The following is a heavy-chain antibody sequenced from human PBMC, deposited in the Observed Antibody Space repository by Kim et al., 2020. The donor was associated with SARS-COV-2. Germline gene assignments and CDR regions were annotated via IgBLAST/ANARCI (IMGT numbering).Heavy chain of an antibody. CDR2: IWYDGSNK. Sequence: GGSLRLSCAASGFTFSTYGMHWVRQAPGKGLEWVAVIWYDGSNKYYADSVKGRFTISRDNSKNTLYLQMNSLRAEDTAVYYCARDSSPRFYYCGMDVWGQGTTVTVSS. CDR1: GFTFSTYG. D-gene: IGHD3-16*01. V-gene: IGHV3-33*01. CDR3: ARDSSPRFYYCGMDV. J-gene: IGHJ6*02.